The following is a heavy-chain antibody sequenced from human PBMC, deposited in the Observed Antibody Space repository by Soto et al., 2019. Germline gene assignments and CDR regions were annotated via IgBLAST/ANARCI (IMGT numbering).Heavy chain of an antibody. J-gene: IGHJ5*02. CDR2: IYWDDDK. Sequence: QITLKESGPALVKPTQTLTLTCTFSGFSLDTSGVGVGWFRQPPGKALEWLALIYWDDDKRYSPSLKSRLTITKDTSNNQVVLIMTNMDPVDTATYYWAHRRFRIWFGEKSNWFDPWGLGTLVTVSS. V-gene: IGHV2-5*02. D-gene: IGHD3-10*01. CDR3: AHRRFRIWFGEKSNWFDP. CDR1: GFSLDTSGVG.